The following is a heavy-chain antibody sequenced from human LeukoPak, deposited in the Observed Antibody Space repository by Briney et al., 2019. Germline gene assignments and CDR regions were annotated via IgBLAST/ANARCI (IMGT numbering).Heavy chain of an antibody. CDR2: IYYSGST. D-gene: IGHD6-13*01. J-gene: IGHJ4*02. CDR1: GGSITSSYY. CDR3: ARQIYSSQPFDC. Sequence: SETLSLTCTVSGGSITSSYYWGWIRQPPGKGLEWIGSIYYSGSTYYNPSLKSRVTISVDTSKNQFSLKLSSVTAADTAMYYCARQIYSSQPFDCWGQGTLVTVSS. V-gene: IGHV4-39*07.